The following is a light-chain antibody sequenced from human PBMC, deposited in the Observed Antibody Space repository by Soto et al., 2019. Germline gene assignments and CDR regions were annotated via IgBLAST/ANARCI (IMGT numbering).Light chain of an antibody. J-gene: IGKJ1*01. V-gene: IGKV1-9*01. Sequence: IQLTQSPSSLSASVGDRVTITCRASHGVRSYLAWFQQRPGKPPKLLIFGASTLQNGVPARFSVGGLGTEFTLTITSLQPEAFAPYYCHQVYTYPRTFGQGTHVEIK. CDR3: HQVYTYPRT. CDR1: HGVRSY. CDR2: GAS.